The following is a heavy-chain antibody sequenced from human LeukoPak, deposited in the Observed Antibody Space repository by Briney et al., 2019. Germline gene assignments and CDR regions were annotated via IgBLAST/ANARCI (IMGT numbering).Heavy chain of an antibody. D-gene: IGHD6-13*01. Sequence: PGGSLRLSCAASGFTFSDHYMDWVRQAPGKGLEWVGRTRNKANSYTTEYAASVKGRFSISRDDSKNSLYLQMNSLRAEDTAVYYCARDPLAAAPSRYFQHWGQGTLVTVSS. J-gene: IGHJ1*01. CDR2: TRNKANSYTT. CDR1: GFTFSDHY. CDR3: ARDPLAAAPSRYFQH. V-gene: IGHV3-72*01.